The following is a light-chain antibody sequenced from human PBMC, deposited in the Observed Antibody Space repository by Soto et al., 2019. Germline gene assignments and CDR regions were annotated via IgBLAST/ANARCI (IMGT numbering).Light chain of an antibody. CDR3: HQYNNWPVT. CDR1: QSVSTR. J-gene: IGKJ4*01. Sequence: EIVMTQSPVTLSVSPGERATLSCRASQSVSTRLAWYQQKPGQAPRLLIYGASTRATVVPARFSGSGSGTEFTLTISSLQSEDFAVYFCHQYNNWPVTFGGGTKVEIK. CDR2: GAS. V-gene: IGKV3-15*01.